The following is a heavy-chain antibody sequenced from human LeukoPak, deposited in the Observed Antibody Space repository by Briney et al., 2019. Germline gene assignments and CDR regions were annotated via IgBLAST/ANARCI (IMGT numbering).Heavy chain of an antibody. D-gene: IGHD4-23*01. CDR1: GFTFSSYG. CDR2: IRHDGSNK. J-gene: IGHJ4*02. Sequence: GGSLRLSCAASGFTFSSYGMHWVRQAPGKGLEWVAFIRHDGSNKYYADSVKGRFTISRDNANNSLFLQMNNLRAEDSAIYYCARGARWAYYFDYWGQGSLVTVSS. V-gene: IGHV3-30*02. CDR3: ARGARWAYYFDY.